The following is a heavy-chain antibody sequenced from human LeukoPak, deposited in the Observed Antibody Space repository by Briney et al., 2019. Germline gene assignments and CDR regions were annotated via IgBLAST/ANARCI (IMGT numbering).Heavy chain of an antibody. V-gene: IGHV1-18*01. CDR1: GYTFTSYG. J-gene: IGHJ4*02. CDR3: AREETTGYYSVASGFDY. Sequence: GASVKVSCKASGYTFTSYGISWVRQAPGQGLEWMGWISAYNGNTNYAQKFQGRVTMTRDTSTSTVYMELSSLRSEDTAVYYRAREETTGYYSVASGFDYWGPGTLVTVSS. CDR2: ISAYNGNT. D-gene: IGHD3-22*01.